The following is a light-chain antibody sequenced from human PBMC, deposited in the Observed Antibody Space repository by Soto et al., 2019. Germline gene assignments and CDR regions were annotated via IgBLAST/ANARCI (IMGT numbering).Light chain of an antibody. CDR2: ADS. V-gene: IGLV3-21*02. CDR1: NIRTKS. CDR3: QVWDSSSSYV. Sequence: SYELTQPPSVSVAPGQTATITCGGNNIRTKSVHWYQQRPGQAPVLVVYADSDRPSGIPERFSGSNSGNTATLTISRVEAGDEADYYCQVWDSSSSYVFGAGTQLTV. J-gene: IGLJ7*01.